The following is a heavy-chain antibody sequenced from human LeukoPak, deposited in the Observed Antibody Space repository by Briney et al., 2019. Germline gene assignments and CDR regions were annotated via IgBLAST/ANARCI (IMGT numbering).Heavy chain of an antibody. CDR2: INPNSGAT. D-gene: IGHD2-2*01. CDR1: GYTFTSYY. J-gene: IGHJ6*02. CDR3: ARGGPGVVVVPAAHYYYYGMDV. V-gene: IGHV1-2*02. Sequence: GASVKVSCKASGYTFTSYYMHWVRQAPGQGLEWMGWINPNSGATNYAKKFQGRVTMTRDTSISTAYMELSRLRSDDTAVYYCARGGPGVVVVPAAHYYYYGMDVWGQGTTVTVSS.